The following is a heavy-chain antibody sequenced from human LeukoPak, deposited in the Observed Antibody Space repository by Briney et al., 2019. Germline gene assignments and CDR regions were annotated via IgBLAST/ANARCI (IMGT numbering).Heavy chain of an antibody. J-gene: IGHJ4*02. D-gene: IGHD4-23*01. V-gene: IGHV3-48*01. CDR3: ARMTTVVTLGDY. CDR1: RFTFCSYS. Sequence: GGSLRLSCAASRFTFCSYSMNWVRQAPGKGLEWVSYISSSSSTIYYADSVKGRFTISRDNAKNSLYLQLNSLRSEDTAVYYCARMTTVVTLGDYWGQGTLVTVSS. CDR2: ISSSSSTI.